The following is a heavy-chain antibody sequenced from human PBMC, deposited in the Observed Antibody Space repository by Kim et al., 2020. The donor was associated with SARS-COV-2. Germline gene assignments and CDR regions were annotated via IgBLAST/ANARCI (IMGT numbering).Heavy chain of an antibody. CDR2: ISTGGDKT. J-gene: IGHJ3*01. V-gene: IGHV3-23*01. CDR1: EFTFSSFG. D-gene: IGHD3-16*01. CDR3: ARGRGAGLFDL. Sequence: GGSLRLSCAASEFTFSSFGMTWVRQAPGKGLEWISGISTGGDKTYHADSVKGRFTTSRDNSKSTLYLQMNSLGAEDTAVYYCARGRGAGLFDLWGQGTVVPVSS.